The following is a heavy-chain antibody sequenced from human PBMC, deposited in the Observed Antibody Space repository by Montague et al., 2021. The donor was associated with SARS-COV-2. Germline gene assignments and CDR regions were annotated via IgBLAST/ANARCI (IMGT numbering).Heavy chain of an antibody. Sequence: SETLSLTCAVSGCSISDYNWTWIRQSPGKGLEWLGQIIHRGSANYNPSLKSRVTISVDTATNQFSLKLTSVNAADTAVYYCTRGAPGYWGQGTLVTVSS. CDR1: GCSISDYN. CDR2: IIHRGSA. J-gene: IGHJ1*01. CDR3: TRGAPGY. D-gene: IGHD6-25*01. V-gene: IGHV4-34*01.